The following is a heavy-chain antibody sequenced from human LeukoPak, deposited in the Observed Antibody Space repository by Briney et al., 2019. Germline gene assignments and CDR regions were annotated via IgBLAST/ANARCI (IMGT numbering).Heavy chain of an antibody. CDR2: VYTSGST. Sequence: SQTLSLTCTLSGDSISGDYWGWIRQPAGKGLEWIGRVYTSGSTSFNPSLKSRVTISVDTSKNQFSLKLNSVTAAETAVYYCAREWWRGYFDPWGQGTLVTVSS. CDR3: AREWWRGYFDP. J-gene: IGHJ4*02. D-gene: IGHD2-15*01. V-gene: IGHV4-4*07. CDR1: GDSISGDY.